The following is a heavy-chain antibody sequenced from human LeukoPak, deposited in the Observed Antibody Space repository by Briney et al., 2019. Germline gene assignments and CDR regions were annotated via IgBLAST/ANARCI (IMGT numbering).Heavy chain of an antibody. D-gene: IGHD3-16*01. Sequence: PSETLSLTCTVAGGSISSGDYYWSWIRQPPGKGLEWIGYIYYSGGTYYNPSLKSRLSISLDRSKNQFSLKVSSMTAADTAVYYCARGDEGADYWGQGTLVTVSS. CDR2: IYYSGGT. J-gene: IGHJ4*02. CDR3: ARGDEGADY. CDR1: GGSISSGDYY. V-gene: IGHV4-30-4*01.